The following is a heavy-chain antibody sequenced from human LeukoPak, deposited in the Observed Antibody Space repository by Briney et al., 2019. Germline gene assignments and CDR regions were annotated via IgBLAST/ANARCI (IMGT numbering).Heavy chain of an antibody. CDR2: INPNSGGT. J-gene: IGHJ6*02. D-gene: IGHD5-24*01. CDR3: ARDRGDDLFGQVMATIQGYYYGMDV. V-gene: IGHV1-2*02. CDR1: GYTFTGYY. Sequence: GASVKVSCKASGYTFTGYYMHWVRQAPGQGLEWMGWINPNSGGTNYAQKFQGRVTMTRDTSISTAYMELSRLRSDDTAVYYCARDRGDDLFGQVMATIQGYYYGMDVWGQGTTVTVSS.